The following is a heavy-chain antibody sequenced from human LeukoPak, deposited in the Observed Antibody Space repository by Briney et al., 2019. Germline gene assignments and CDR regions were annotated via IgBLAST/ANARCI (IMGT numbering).Heavy chain of an antibody. J-gene: IGHJ4*02. V-gene: IGHV1-2*07. CDR3: ARDRPPQLVRPFDY. CDR1: GYIFTGYY. D-gene: IGHD6-13*01. CDR2: INPNSGGT. Sequence: ASVKVSCKASGYIFTGYYMHRVRQAPGQGLEWMGWINPNSGGTNYAHKFQGGVTMTRDTSISTAYMELSRLRSDDTAVYYCARDRPPQLVRPFDYWGQGTLVTVSS.